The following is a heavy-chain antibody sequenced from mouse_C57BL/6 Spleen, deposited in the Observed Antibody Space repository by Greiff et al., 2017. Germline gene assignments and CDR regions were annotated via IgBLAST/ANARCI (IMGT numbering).Heavy chain of an antibody. CDR2: ISSGSSTI. CDR3: ARDDYGLDY. V-gene: IGHV5-17*01. CDR1: GFTFSDYG. D-gene: IGHD1-1*01. Sequence: EVQVVESGAGLVKPGGSLKLSCAASGFTFSDYGMHWVRQAPEKGLEWVAYISSGSSTIYYSDTVKGRFTFSRDNAKNTLFLQMTSLRSEDTAMYYCARDDYGLDYWGQGTTRTVSS. J-gene: IGHJ2*01.